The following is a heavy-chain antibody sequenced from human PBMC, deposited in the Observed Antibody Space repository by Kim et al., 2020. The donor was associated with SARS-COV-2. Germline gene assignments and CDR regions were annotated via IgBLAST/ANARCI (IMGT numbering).Heavy chain of an antibody. J-gene: IGHJ4*02. D-gene: IGHD3-3*01. CDR3: SKDQYYDFWSGYQVEELDKTDY. V-gene: IGHV3-30*18. CDR1: GFTFSSYG. CDR2: ISYDGSNK. Sequence: GGSLRLSCAASGFTFSSYGMHWVRQAPGKGLEWVAVISYDGSNKYYADSVKGRFTISRDNSKNTLYLQMNSLRAEDTAVYYWSKDQYYDFWSGYQVEELDKTDYWGQGTLVTVSS.